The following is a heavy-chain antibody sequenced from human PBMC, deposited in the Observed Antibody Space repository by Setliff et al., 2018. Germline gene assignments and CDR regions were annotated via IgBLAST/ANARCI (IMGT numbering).Heavy chain of an antibody. CDR2: ISGDGITI. CDR1: GFSFSYFY. CDR3: ARDVFDFRTGQAGP. D-gene: IGHD3-3*01. Sequence: GGSLRLSCAASGFSFSYFYMSWVRQAPGKGLEWLSKISGDGITIFYADSVRGRFTISRDNAKNSVFLQMNSLRADDTAVYYCARDVFDFRTGQAGPWGQGTLVTVSS. J-gene: IGHJ5*02. V-gene: IGHV3-11*04.